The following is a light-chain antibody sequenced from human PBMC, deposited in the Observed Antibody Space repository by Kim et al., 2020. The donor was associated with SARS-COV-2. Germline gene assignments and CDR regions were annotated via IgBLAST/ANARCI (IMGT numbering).Light chain of an antibody. CDR1: STNVGADNY. J-gene: IGLJ2*01. CDR2: GNS. V-gene: IGLV1-40*01. CDR3: QSYESSHIVV. Sequence: QSALTQPASVSGAPGQRVTISCTGTSTNVGADNYVHWYQQLPGKAPKLLIYGNSNRPSGVPDRFSGSKSGNTASLPITGLQAEDEADYYCQSYESSHIVVFGRGTKLPVL.